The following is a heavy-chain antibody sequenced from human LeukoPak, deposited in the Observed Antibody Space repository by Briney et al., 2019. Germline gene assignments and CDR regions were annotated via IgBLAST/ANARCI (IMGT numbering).Heavy chain of an antibody. CDR2: ISYDGSKQ. J-gene: IGHJ4*02. V-gene: IGHV3-30*04. CDR1: GFILRSHA. CDR3: AKDGARYLLTYYFEY. Sequence: GGSLRLSCSASGFILRSHAMHWVRQAPGKGLEWVAAISYDGSKQLYADSVKGRFTISRDNSKNTLNLQMNSLRDEDTAVYYCAKDGARYLLTYYFEYWGQGTLVTVSS. D-gene: IGHD3-9*01.